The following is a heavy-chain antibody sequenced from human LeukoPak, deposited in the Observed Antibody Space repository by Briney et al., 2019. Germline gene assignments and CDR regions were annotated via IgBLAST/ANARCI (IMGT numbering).Heavy chain of an antibody. CDR1: GGSFSGYY. CDR2: INHSGST. V-gene: IGHV4-34*01. CDR3: ARLGTTVTTDY. D-gene: IGHD4-17*01. J-gene: IGHJ4*02. Sequence: SETLSLTRAVYGGSFSGYYWSWIRQPPGKGLEWIGEINHSGSTNHNPSLKSRVTTSVDTSKNQFSLKLSSVTAADTAVYYCARLGTTVTTDYCGQGTLVTVSS.